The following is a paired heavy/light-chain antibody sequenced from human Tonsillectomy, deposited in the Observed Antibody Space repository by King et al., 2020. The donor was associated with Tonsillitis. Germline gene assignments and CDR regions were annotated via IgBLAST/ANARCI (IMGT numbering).Light chain of an antibody. J-gene: IGLJ1*01. Sequence: QSALTQPASVSGSPGQSITISCTGSANDVGTFDFVSWYQQHPGKAPKLIIYEVSQRPLGVSSRFSGSKSGDTASLTISGLLGEDEADYYCSSDAGRSIPSYVFGAGTQVTVL. V-gene: IGLV2-23*02. CDR1: ANDVGTFDF. CDR2: EVS. CDR3: SSDAGRSIPSYV.
Heavy chain of an antibody. Sequence: QAQLVESGGGVVQPGRSLRLSCAAADFIFKTYAMHWVRQAPGKGLEWMAVISYDGKIKFYADSVKGRFIISRDNFGGRLHLQMDSLRPEDTAMYYCARDRPPVTGQQFSYAMDVWGQGSTVTVSS. CDR2: ISYDGKIK. CDR3: ARDRPPVTGQQFSYAMDV. D-gene: IGHD6-19*01. V-gene: IGHV3-30*04. J-gene: IGHJ6*02. CDR1: DFIFKTYA.